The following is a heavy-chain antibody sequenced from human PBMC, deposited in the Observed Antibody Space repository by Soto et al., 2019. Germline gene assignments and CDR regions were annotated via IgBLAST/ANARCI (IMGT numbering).Heavy chain of an antibody. CDR1: GFTFTSYA. Sequence: LRLSCAASGFTFTSYAMSWVRQAPGKGLEWVSIISGSAGRTYYADSVKGRFTISRDNSKNTLYLHMNSLRAEDTAIYYCAKVASARVFYFGLDVWGQGTTVTVSS. J-gene: IGHJ6*02. CDR3: AKVASARVFYFGLDV. CDR2: ISGSAGRT. V-gene: IGHV3-23*01. D-gene: IGHD2-2*01.